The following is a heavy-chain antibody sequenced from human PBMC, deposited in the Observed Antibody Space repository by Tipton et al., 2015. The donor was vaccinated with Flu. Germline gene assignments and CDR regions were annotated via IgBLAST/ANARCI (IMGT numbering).Heavy chain of an antibody. CDR2: IYYSGST. Sequence: TLSLTCTVSGGSISHYYWSWIRQPPGKGLEWIGYIYYSGSTNYSPSLKSRVTISVDTSKNQFSLKLNSVTAADTAVYYCARGRHIVVVTGYWYFDLWGRGTLVTAST. D-gene: IGHD2-21*02. CDR3: ARGRHIVVVTGYWYFDL. V-gene: IGHV4-59*12. J-gene: IGHJ2*01. CDR1: GGSISHYY.